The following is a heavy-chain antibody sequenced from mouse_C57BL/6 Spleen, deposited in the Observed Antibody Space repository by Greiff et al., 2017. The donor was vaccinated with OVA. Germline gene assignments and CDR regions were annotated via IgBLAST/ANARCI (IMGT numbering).Heavy chain of an antibody. Sequence: VQLQQPGAELVKPGASVKLSCKASGYTFTSYWMHWVKQRPGQGLEWIGMIHPNSGSTNYNEKFKSKATLTVDKSSSTAYMQLSSLTSEDSAVYYCARRDYYGSSPLDYWGQGTTLTVSS. J-gene: IGHJ2*01. D-gene: IGHD1-1*01. CDR3: ARRDYYGSSPLDY. V-gene: IGHV1-64*01. CDR1: GYTFTSYW. CDR2: IHPNSGST.